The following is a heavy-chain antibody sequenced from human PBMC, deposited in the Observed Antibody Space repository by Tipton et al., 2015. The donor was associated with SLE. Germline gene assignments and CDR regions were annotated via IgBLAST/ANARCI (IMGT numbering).Heavy chain of an antibody. CDR1: GYTFTSYG. CDR2: ISAYNGNT. J-gene: IGHJ4*02. Sequence: QLVQSGPEVKKPGASVKVSCKASGYTFTSYGISWVRQAPGQGLERMGWISAYNGNTNYAQKLQGRVTMTTDTSTSTAYVELRSLRSDDTAVYYCARVALSGYSYGLYYFDYWGQGTLVTVSS. V-gene: IGHV1-18*01. CDR3: ARVALSGYSYGLYYFDY. D-gene: IGHD5-18*01.